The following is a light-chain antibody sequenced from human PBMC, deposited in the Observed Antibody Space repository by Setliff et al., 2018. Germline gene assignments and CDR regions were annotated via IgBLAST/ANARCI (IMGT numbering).Light chain of an antibody. V-gene: IGLV2-14*03. CDR1: SSDVGSYDL. CDR2: GVS. Sequence: QSVLAQPASVSGSPGQSITISCSGTSSDVGSYDLVSWYQQHPGKAPKLIIYGVSDRPSGVSSRFSGSKSGNTAYLTISGLQAEDEADYYCSSHAVSNPFYVFGTGTKVTVL. CDR3: SSHAVSNPFYV. J-gene: IGLJ1*01.